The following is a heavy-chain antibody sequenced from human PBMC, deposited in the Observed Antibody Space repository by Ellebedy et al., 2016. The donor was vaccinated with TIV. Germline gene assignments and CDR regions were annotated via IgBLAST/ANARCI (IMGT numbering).Heavy chain of an antibody. CDR1: GFSFRSYS. CDR3: ARHYPIGGNDSDY. Sequence: GESLKISXAASGFSFRSYSMNWVRQAPGKGLEWVSYISGSSSTMYYADSVKGRFTISRDNAKNSLYLQLNSLRDEDTAVYYCARHYPIGGNDSDYWGQGTLVTVSS. D-gene: IGHD5-12*01. J-gene: IGHJ4*02. V-gene: IGHV3-48*02. CDR2: ISGSSSTM.